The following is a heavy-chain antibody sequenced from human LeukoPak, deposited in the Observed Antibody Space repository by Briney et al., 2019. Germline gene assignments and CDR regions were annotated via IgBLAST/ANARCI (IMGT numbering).Heavy chain of an antibody. J-gene: IGHJ4*02. Sequence: GESLKISGKGSGYSFTNYWIGWVRQMPGKGLEYMGIIYPGDAETRYSPSFQGQVTILVDRSISTAFLQWSSLKASDTAVYYCARHDSSGYPFDSWGQGTLVTVSS. CDR3: ARHDSSGYPFDS. CDR1: GYSFTNYW. CDR2: IYPGDAET. V-gene: IGHV5-51*01. D-gene: IGHD3-22*01.